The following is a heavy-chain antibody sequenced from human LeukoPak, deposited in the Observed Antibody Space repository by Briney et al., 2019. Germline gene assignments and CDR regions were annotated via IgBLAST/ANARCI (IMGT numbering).Heavy chain of an antibody. J-gene: IGHJ4*02. CDR1: GFSFSEYW. CDR2: VNNDAKEK. D-gene: IGHD6-13*01. CDR3: ARSPATGTADY. Sequence: PGGSLRLSCAASGFSFSEYWMSWVRQTPGKGLEWVANVNNDAKEKYYVDSVKGRFTVSRDNTKNTLFLQLNSLRAEDTAVYYCARSPATGTADYWGQGTLVSVSS. V-gene: IGHV3-7*01.